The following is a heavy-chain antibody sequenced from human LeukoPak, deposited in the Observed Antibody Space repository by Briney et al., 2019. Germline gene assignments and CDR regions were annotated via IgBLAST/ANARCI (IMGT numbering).Heavy chain of an antibody. CDR3: ARGNYYGQDY. V-gene: IGHV3-30-3*01. CDR2: ISYDGSNK. J-gene: IGHJ4*02. CDR1: GFTFSNYA. D-gene: IGHD3-10*01. Sequence: PGRSLRLSCAASGFTFSNYAMHWVRQAPGKGLEWVAVISYDGSNKYYADSVKGRFTISRDNAKNTLYLQMNSLRAEDTAVYYCARGNYYGQDYWGQGTLVTVSS.